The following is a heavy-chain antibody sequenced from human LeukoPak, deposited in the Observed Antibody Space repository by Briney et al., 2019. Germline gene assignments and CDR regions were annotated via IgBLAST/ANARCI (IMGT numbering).Heavy chain of an antibody. V-gene: IGHV4-4*07. J-gene: IGHJ5*02. CDR3: ARSRAARPNWFDP. D-gene: IGHD6-6*01. CDR1: GGSLSSYY. Sequence: SETLSLTCTVSGGSLSSYYWSWIRQPAGKGLEWNGRIYTSGSTNYNPSLKSRVTMSVDTSKNQFSLKLSSVTAADTAAYYCARSRAARPNWFDPWGQGTLVTVSS. CDR2: IYTSGST.